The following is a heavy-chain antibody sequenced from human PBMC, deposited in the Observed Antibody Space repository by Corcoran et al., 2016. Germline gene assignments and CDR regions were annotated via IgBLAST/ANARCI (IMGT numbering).Heavy chain of an antibody. D-gene: IGHD3-22*01. J-gene: IGHJ4*02. V-gene: IGHV4-34*01. CDR2: INHSGST. CDR1: GGSFSGYY. Sequence: QVQLQQWGAGLLKPSETLSLTCAVYGGSFSGYYWSWIRQPPGKGLEWIGEINHSGSTNYNPSLKSRVTISVDTSKNQFSLKLSSVTAADTAVYYCARGSRYCDSSGYPKFDYWGQGTLVTVSS. CDR3: ARGSRYCDSSGYPKFDY.